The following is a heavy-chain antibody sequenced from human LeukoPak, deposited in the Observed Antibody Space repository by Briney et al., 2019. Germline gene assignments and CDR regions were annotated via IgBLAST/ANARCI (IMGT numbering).Heavy chain of an antibody. V-gene: IGHV4-34*01. CDR3: ARHPKYCSGGSCYFDY. CDR2: INHSGST. CDR1: GGSFSGYY. J-gene: IGHJ4*02. D-gene: IGHD2-15*01. Sequence: PETLSLTCAVYGGSFSGYYWSWIRQPPGKGLEWIGEINHSGSTNYNPSLKSRVTISVDTSKNQFSLKLSSVTAADTAVYYCARHPKYCSGGSCYFDYWGQGTLVTVSS.